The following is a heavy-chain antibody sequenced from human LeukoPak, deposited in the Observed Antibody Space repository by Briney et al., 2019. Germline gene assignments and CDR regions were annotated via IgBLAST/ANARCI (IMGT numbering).Heavy chain of an antibody. CDR3: ARLSTDIVVVPAATRGAGYYGMDV. D-gene: IGHD2-2*01. Sequence: GESLKISCQGSGYSFTSYWIGWVRQMPGKGLEWMGIIYPGDSDTRYSPSFQGQVTISADKSISTAYLQWSSLKASDTAMYYCARLSTDIVVVPAATRGAGYYGMDVWGQGTTVTVSS. J-gene: IGHJ6*02. CDR2: IYPGDSDT. CDR1: GYSFTSYW. V-gene: IGHV5-51*01.